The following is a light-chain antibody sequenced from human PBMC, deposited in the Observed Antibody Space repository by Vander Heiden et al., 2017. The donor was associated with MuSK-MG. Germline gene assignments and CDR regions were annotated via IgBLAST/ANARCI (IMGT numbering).Light chain of an antibody. J-gene: IGKJ4*01. CDR1: ESVSTS. CDR3: QQYNKWPPLT. V-gene: IGKV3-15*01. CDR2: GAS. Sequence: EIVMTQSPATLSVSPGERATLSCRASESVSTSLAWYQQKPGQAPRLLIYGASTRATGIPGRFSGSGSGTEFTLTISSLQSEDSAVYYCQQYNKWPPLTFGGGIKVEIK.